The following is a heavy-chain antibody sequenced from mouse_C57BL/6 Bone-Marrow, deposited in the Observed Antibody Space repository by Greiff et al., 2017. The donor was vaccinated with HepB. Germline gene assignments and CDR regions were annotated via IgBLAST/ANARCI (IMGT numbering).Heavy chain of an antibody. D-gene: IGHD1-1*01. CDR2: ISSGGSYT. V-gene: IGHV5-6*01. CDR3: ARQTTTVVATSHFDV. CDR1: GFTFSSYG. Sequence: DVQLVESGGDLVKPGGSLKLSCAASGFTFSSYGMSWVRQTPDKRLEWVATISSGGSYTYYPDSVKGRFTISRDNAKNTLYLQMSSLKSEDTAMYYCARQTTTVVATSHFDVWGTGTTVTVSS. J-gene: IGHJ1*03.